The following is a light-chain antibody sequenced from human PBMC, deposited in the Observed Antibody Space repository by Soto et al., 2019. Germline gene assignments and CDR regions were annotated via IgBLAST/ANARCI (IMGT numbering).Light chain of an antibody. CDR3: QQYKSWRT. CDR2: AAS. J-gene: IGKJ1*01. V-gene: IGKV3-15*01. Sequence: IVMTQSPATLSVSPGERATLSCRAGQSIDSKLAWYQQRPGQAPRLLIYAASTRATGIPARFSGSGSGTEFPLTLSGLQSEDFGVYYCQQYKSWRTFGQGTKVEIK. CDR1: QSIDSK.